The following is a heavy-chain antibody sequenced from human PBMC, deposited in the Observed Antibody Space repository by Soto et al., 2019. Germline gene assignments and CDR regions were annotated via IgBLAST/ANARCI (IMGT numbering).Heavy chain of an antibody. J-gene: IGHJ4*02. CDR2: MNPTSGNT. Sequence: ASVKVSCKASGYTFTSYDINWARQATGQELEWMGWMNPTSGNTGYAQKFQGRVTMTRNTPISTAYMELSSLRSEDTAVYYCARVAVTTTLTTYEFDYWGQGTLVTVSS. V-gene: IGHV1-8*01. CDR3: ARVAVTTTLTTYEFDY. CDR1: GYTFTSYD. D-gene: IGHD4-17*01.